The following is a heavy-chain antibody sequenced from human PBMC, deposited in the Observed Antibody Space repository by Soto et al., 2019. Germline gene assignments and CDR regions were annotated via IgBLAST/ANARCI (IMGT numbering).Heavy chain of an antibody. V-gene: IGHV4-59*01. J-gene: IGHJ4*02. Sequence: PSETLSLTCTVSGGSISSYYWSWIRQPPGKGLEWIGYIYYSGSTNYNPSLKSRVTISVDTSKNQFSLKLSSVTAADTAVYYCARASDGSGDFDYWGQGTLVTVSS. CDR3: ARASDGSGDFDY. CDR2: IYYSGST. D-gene: IGHD3-10*01. CDR1: GGSISSYY.